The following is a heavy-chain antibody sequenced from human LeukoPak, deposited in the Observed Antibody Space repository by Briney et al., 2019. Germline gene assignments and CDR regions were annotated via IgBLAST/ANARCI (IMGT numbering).Heavy chain of an antibody. CDR3: ARFSREGIAAAGASFDY. CDR2: IIPILGIA. Sequence: SVKVSCKASGGTFSSYAISWVRQAPGQGLEWMGRIIPILGIANYAQKFQGRVTITADKSTSTAYMELSSLRSEDTAVYYCARFSREGIAAAGASFDYWDQGTLVTVSS. D-gene: IGHD6-13*01. J-gene: IGHJ4*02. CDR1: GGTFSSYA. V-gene: IGHV1-69*04.